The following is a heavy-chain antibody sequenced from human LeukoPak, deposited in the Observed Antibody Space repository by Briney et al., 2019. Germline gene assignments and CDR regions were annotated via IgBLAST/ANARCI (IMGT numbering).Heavy chain of an antibody. CDR3: ARSDGYSGYDYEDY. Sequence: ASVKVSCKASGDTFTGYYMHWVRQAPGQGLEWMGWINPNSGGTNYAQKFQGRVTMTRDTSISTAYMELSRLRSDDTAVYYCARSDGYSGYDYEDYWGQGALVTVSS. CDR2: INPNSGGT. V-gene: IGHV1-2*02. D-gene: IGHD5-12*01. CDR1: GDTFTGYY. J-gene: IGHJ4*02.